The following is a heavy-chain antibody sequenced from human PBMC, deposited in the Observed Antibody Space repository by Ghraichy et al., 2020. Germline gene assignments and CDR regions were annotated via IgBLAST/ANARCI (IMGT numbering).Heavy chain of an antibody. D-gene: IGHD5-24*01. CDR3: AREGLRWLHKYYFDN. J-gene: IGHJ4*02. V-gene: IGHV3-30*04. CDR2: ISYDGSDE. Sequence: GALRLSCAASGFTFICYGLHWVRHAPGRGLEWFATISYDGSDEFYTDSVKGRFTISRDNSKNTLYLQMNSLRAENTAVYYCAREGLRWLHKYYFDNWGQGTLVTVSS. CDR1: GFTFICYG.